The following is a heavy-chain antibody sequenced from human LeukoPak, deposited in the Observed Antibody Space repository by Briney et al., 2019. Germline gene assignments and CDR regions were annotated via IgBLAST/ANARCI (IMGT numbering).Heavy chain of an antibody. J-gene: IGHJ4*02. CDR2: MNPNSGNT. Sequence: ASVKVSCKASGYTFTSYDINWVRQATGQGLEWMGWMNPNSGNTGYAQKFQGRVTITRNTSISTAYMELSSLRSEDTAVYYCARAFRYCSGGSCYSGGYWGQGTLVTVSS. D-gene: IGHD2-15*01. CDR1: GYTFTSYD. CDR3: ARAFRYCSGGSCYSGGY. V-gene: IGHV1-8*03.